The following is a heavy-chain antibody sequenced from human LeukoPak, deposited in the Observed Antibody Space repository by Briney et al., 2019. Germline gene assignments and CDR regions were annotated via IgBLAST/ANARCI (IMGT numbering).Heavy chain of an antibody. CDR1: GGTFSSYA. CDR2: IIPIFGTA. J-gene: IGHJ5*02. Sequence: SVKVSCKASGGTFSSYAISWVRQAPGQGLEWMGGIIPIFGTANYAQKFQGRVTITADESTSTAYMELSSLRSEDTAVYYCARGDYDSSGYYYWFDPWGQGTLVTVSS. D-gene: IGHD3-22*01. CDR3: ARGDYDSSGYYYWFDP. V-gene: IGHV1-69*01.